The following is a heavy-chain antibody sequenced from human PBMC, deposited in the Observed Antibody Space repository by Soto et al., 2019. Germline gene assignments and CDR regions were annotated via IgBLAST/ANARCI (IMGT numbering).Heavy chain of an antibody. D-gene: IGHD6-13*01. CDR1: GFTFSSYW. CDR2: IEQDGSEK. V-gene: IGHV3-7*05. Sequence: GGSLRLSCAASGFTFSSYWMSWVRQAPGKGLEWVANIEQDGSEKYYVDSVKGRFTISRDNAKNSLYLQMNSLRAEDTAVYYCARDILSTDLYSSSWTGDYWGQGTLVTVSS. CDR3: ARDILSTDLYSSSWTGDY. J-gene: IGHJ4*02.